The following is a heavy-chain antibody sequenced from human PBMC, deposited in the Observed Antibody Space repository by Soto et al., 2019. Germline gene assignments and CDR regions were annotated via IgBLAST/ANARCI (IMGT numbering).Heavy chain of an antibody. CDR1: GGSISSSDYY. J-gene: IGHJ4*02. D-gene: IGHD3-22*01. CDR3: ARVSYYYDSSGYYSLYYFDY. Sequence: SETLSLTCTVSGGSISSSDYYWSWIRQPPGKGLEWIGYIYYSGSTYYNPSLKSRVTISVDTSKNQFSLKLSSVTAADTAVYYCARVSYYYDSSGYYSLYYFDYWGQGTLVTVSS. CDR2: IYYSGST. V-gene: IGHV4-30-4*01.